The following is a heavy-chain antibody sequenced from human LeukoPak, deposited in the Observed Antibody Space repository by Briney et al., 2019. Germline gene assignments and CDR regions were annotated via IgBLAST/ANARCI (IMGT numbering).Heavy chain of an antibody. CDR2: ISGSGGNT. V-gene: IGHV3-23*01. CDR1: GFTFSSYA. J-gene: IGHJ4*02. Sequence: GGSLRHSCAASGFTFSSYAMSWVRQAPGKGLEWVSVISGSGGNTYYADSVKGRFTISRDNSKNTLYLQVYSLRVEDTAVYYCADESAAGFDHWGQGTLVSVSS. D-gene: IGHD1-14*01. CDR3: ADESAAGFDH.